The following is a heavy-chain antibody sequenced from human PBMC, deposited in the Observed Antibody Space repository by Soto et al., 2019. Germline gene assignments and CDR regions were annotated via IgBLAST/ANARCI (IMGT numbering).Heavy chain of an antibody. Sequence: GASVKVSCKASGYTFTSYYMHWVRQAPGQGLEWMGIINPSGGSTSYAQKFQGRVTMTRDTSTSTVYMELSSLRSEDRAVYYCGSPRAVEYSSSWYLALDYWGQGTLVTVSS. D-gene: IGHD6-13*01. J-gene: IGHJ4*02. CDR1: GYTFTSYY. CDR3: GSPRAVEYSSSWYLALDY. V-gene: IGHV1-46*01. CDR2: INPSGGST.